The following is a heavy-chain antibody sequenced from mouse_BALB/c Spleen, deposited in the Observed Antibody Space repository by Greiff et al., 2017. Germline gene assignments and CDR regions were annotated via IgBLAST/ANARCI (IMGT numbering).Heavy chain of an antibody. J-gene: IGHJ2*01. CDR3: ARGLYYDYGLDY. CDR2: ISYSGST. D-gene: IGHD2-4*01. Sequence: EVQLQQSGPSLVKPSQTLSLTCSVTGDSITSGYWNWIRKFPGNKLEYMGYISYSGSTYYNPSLKSRISITRDTSKNQYYLQLNSVTTEDTATYYCARGLYYDYGLDYWGQGTTLTVSS. V-gene: IGHV3-8*02. CDR1: GDSITSGY.